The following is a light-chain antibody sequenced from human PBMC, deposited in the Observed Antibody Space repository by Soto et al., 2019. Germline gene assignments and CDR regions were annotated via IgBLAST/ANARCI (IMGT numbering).Light chain of an antibody. CDR2: GAS. Sequence: VVLTQSPGTLSLSPGERATLSCRASQSVRSSYLAWYQQKPGQAPRLLIYGASIRATGIPERFSGSGSGTDFTLIISRLEPEDFAVYYCQYYGTSPHTFGGGTKVDIK. CDR3: QYYGTSPHT. CDR1: QSVRSSY. V-gene: IGKV3-20*01. J-gene: IGKJ4*01.